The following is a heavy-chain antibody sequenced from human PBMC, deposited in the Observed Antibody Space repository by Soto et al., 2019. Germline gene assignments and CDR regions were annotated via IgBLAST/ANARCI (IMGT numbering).Heavy chain of an antibody. Sequence: ASVKVSCKASGYTFTSYDINWVRQATGQGLEWMGWMNPNSGNTGYAQKFQGRVTMTRNTSISTAYMELSSLRSEDTAVYYCARGPDPGYYDFWSGYYSGWFDPWGQGTLVTVSS. D-gene: IGHD3-3*01. CDR1: GYTFTSYD. CDR2: MNPNSGNT. V-gene: IGHV1-8*01. CDR3: ARGPDPGYYDFWSGYYSGWFDP. J-gene: IGHJ5*02.